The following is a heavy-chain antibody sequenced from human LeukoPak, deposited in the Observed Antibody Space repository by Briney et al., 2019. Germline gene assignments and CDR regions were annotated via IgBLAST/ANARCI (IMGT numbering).Heavy chain of an antibody. J-gene: IGHJ6*02. D-gene: IGHD2-2*01. CDR1: GGSISSSSYY. V-gene: IGHV4-39*01. CDR2: IFHSGST. CDR3: ARQRVPDNYYYGVDV. Sequence: ASETLSLTCTVSGGSISSSSYYWGWIRQPPGKGLEWIGSIFHSGSTYYNPSLKSRVTISVDTSENQFSLKLSSVTAADTAVYYCARQRVPDNYYYGVDVWGQGTTVTVSS.